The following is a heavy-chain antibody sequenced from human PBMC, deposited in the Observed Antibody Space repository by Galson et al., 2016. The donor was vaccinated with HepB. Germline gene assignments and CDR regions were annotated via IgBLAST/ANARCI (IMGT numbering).Heavy chain of an antibody. V-gene: IGHV3-23*01. D-gene: IGHD1-7*01. CDR2: ISGSAIST. CDR1: NFVFSDFA. J-gene: IGHJ5*02. CDR3: AKGHHGTSAFPRVFDP. Sequence: SLRLSCAASNFVFSDFAMSWVRQAPGKGLEWVSSISGSAISTYYADSMKGRFTISRDNSKNTLYPQMHNLRADDTADNYCAKGHHGTSAFPRVFDPWGQGTLVIVSA.